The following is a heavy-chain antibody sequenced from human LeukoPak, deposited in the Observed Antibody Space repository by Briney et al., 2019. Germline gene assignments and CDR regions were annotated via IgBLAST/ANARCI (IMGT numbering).Heavy chain of an antibody. D-gene: IGHD4/OR15-4a*01. CDR2: IYYSGST. CDR3: ARLSRALHLTFDY. J-gene: IGHJ4*02. CDR1: GGSISSSSYY. V-gene: IGHV4-39*01. Sequence: PSETLSLTCTVSGGSISSSSYYWGWIRQPPGKGLEWIGSIYYSGSTYYNPSLKSRVTISVDTSKNQSSLKLSSVTAADTAVYYCARLSRALHLTFDYWGQGTLVTVSS.